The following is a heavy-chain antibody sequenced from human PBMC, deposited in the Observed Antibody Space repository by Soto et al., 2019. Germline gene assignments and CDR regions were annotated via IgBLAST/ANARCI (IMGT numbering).Heavy chain of an antibody. CDR2: IRGSGGST. D-gene: IGHD3-3*01. CDR3: AKAPMAKFLSGPHYFDY. Sequence: GVLRLSCAASAFTFSNYAMNWVRQAPGEGLEWISAIRGSGGSTYYADSVKGRFTISRDNSKNTLYLQMNSLRAEDTAVYYCAKAPMAKFLSGPHYFDYWGQGTLVTVSS. V-gene: IGHV3-23*01. J-gene: IGHJ4*02. CDR1: AFTFSNYA.